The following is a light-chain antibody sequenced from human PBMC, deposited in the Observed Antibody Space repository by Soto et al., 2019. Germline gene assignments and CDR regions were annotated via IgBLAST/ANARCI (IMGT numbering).Light chain of an antibody. CDR3: QQANSFPLT. V-gene: IGKV1-12*01. CDR2: AAS. CDR1: QRINKW. Sequence: DIQMTQSPSSVSAAVGDRVTITCRASQRINKWLAWYQQKPGKAPQLLISAASTLRSGVPSRFSGSGSGTDFILTISNLQPEDFATYFCQQANSFPLTFGGGTK. J-gene: IGKJ4*01.